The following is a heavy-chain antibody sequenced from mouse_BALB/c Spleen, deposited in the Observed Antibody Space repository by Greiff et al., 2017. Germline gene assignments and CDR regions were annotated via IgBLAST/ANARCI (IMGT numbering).Heavy chain of an antibody. Sequence: QVQLKESGPGLVEPSQSLSITCTVSGFSLTSYGVHWVRQPPGKGLEWLGVIWAGGSTNYNSALMSRLSISTDNSKSQVFLKMNSLQTDDTAMYYCARGGGRVLYAMDYWGQGTSVTVSS. CDR3: ARGGGRVLYAMDY. V-gene: IGHV2-9*02. D-gene: IGHD3-3*01. CDR1: GFSLTSYG. J-gene: IGHJ4*01. CDR2: IWAGGST.